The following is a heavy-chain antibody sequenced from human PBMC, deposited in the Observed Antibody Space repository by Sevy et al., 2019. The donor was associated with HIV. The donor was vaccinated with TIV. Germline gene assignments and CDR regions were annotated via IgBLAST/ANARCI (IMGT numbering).Heavy chain of an antibody. D-gene: IGHD3-3*01. CDR3: ARAELRFLEHYYYYGMDV. J-gene: IGHJ6*02. CDR1: GGTFSSYA. CDR2: IIPIFGTA. Sequence: ASVEVSCKASGGTFSSYAISWVRQAPGQGLEWMGGIIPIFGTANYAQKFQGRVTITADESTSTAYMELSSLRSEDTAVYYCARAELRFLEHYYYYGMDVWGQGTTVTVSS. V-gene: IGHV1-69*13.